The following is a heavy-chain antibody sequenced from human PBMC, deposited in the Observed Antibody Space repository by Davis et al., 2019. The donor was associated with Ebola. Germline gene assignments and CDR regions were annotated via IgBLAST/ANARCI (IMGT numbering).Heavy chain of an antibody. J-gene: IGHJ3*02. D-gene: IGHD6-19*01. CDR1: GFRFSNYG. CDR2: IWFDGYYK. CDR3: AVIAVAANDAFDI. V-gene: IGHV3-30*02. Sequence: GESLKISCVVSGFRFSNYGMQWVRQAPGKGLEWVALIWFDGYYKYYADSVRGRFTISRDNSKNTLYLQMNSLRAEDTAVYYCAVIAVAANDAFDIWGQGTMVTVSS.